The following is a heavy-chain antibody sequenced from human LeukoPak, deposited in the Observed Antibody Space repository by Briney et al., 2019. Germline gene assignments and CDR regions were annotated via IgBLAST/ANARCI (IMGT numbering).Heavy chain of an antibody. Sequence: PSETLSLTCTVSGGSISSSSYYWGWIRQPPGKGLEWIGSIYYSGSTYYNPSLKSRVTISVDTSKNQFSLKLSSVTAADTAVYYCARVGYCSSTSCYERGNWFDPWGQGTLVTVSS. CDR2: IYYSGST. D-gene: IGHD2-2*01. CDR1: GGSISSSSYY. J-gene: IGHJ5*02. CDR3: ARVGYCSSTSCYERGNWFDP. V-gene: IGHV4-39*07.